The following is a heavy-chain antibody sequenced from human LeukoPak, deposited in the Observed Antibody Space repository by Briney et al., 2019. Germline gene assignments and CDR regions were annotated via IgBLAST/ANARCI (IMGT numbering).Heavy chain of an antibody. V-gene: IGHV4-4*07. CDR2: IYTSGST. Sequence: PSETLSLTCTVSGGSISSYYWSWIRQPAGKGLEWIGRIYTSGSTNYNPSLKSRVTMPVDTSKNQFSLKLSSVTAADTAVYYCARAQIHHQLGNWFDPWGQGTLVTVSS. J-gene: IGHJ5*02. CDR3: ARAQIHHQLGNWFDP. D-gene: IGHD2-2*01. CDR1: GGSISSYY.